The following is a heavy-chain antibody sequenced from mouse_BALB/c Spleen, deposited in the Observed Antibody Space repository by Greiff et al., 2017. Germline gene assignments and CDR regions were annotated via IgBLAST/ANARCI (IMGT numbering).Heavy chain of an antibody. CDR2: IDPETGGT. J-gene: IGHJ4*01. V-gene: IGHV1-15*01. Sequence: QVQLKESGAELVRPGASVTLSCKASGYTFTDYEMHWVKQTPVHGLEWIGAIDPETGGTAYNQKFKGKATLTADKSSSTAYMELRSLTSEDSAVYYCTRNYRYPYAMDYWGQGTSVTVSS. CDR3: TRNYRYPYAMDY. D-gene: IGHD2-14*01. CDR1: GYTFTDYE.